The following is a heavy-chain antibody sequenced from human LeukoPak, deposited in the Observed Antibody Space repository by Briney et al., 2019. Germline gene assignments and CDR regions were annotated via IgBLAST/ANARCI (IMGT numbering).Heavy chain of an antibody. CDR1: GFTVSSSY. CDR2: IYIGGDT. J-gene: IGHJ4*02. CDR3: ARAFVTAAGFFDT. D-gene: IGHD6-13*01. Sequence: GGSLRLSCAASGFTVSSSYMSWVRQAPGKGLEWVSVIYIGGDTHYAGSVKGRFTISRDNSVNTLYLQMNSLRTEDTAVYYCARAFVTAAGFFDTWGQGTLVTVSS. V-gene: IGHV3-66*02.